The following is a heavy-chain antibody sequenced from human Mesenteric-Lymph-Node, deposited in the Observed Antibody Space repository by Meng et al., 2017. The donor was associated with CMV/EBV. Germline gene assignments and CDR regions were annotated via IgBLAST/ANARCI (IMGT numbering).Heavy chain of an antibody. J-gene: IGHJ5*02. Sequence: GESLKISCAASGFTFDDYAMHWARQAPGKGLVWVSRISSDGSVTTYADSVKGRFTISRDNAENTLYLQMTSLRAEDTALYYCARVSDWNYGFDPWGQGTLVTVSS. CDR1: GFTFDDYA. CDR3: ARVSDWNYGFDP. V-gene: IGHV3-74*03. D-gene: IGHD1-7*01. CDR2: ISSDGSVT.